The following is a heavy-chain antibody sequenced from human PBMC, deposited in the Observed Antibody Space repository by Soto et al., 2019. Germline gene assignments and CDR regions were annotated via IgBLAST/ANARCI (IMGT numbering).Heavy chain of an antibody. D-gene: IGHD3-3*01. CDR1: GFTFSNYV. V-gene: IGHV3-23*01. CDR2: INGSGDNT. CDR3: AKGAYYDFWSGYSAFDC. Sequence: EVKLLESGGGLVQPGGSLRLSCAASGFTFSNYVMSWVRQAPGKGLEWVSAINGSGDNTYYADSVKGRFSISRDNSKNTLYLQMNSLRAEDTAIYYCAKGAYYDFWSGYSAFDCWGQGTLVTVSS. J-gene: IGHJ4*02.